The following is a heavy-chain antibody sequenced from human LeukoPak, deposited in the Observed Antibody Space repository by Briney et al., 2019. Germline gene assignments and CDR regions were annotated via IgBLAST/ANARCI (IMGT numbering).Heavy chain of an antibody. CDR1: GFTFDDYA. Sequence: PGGSLRLSCAASGFTFDDYAMHWVRQAPGKGLEWVSGISWNSGSIGYADSVKGRFTISRDNAKNSLYLQMNSLRAEDTALYYCAKDTNYDSGSGFDYWGQGTLVTVSS. V-gene: IGHV3-9*01. CDR3: AKDTNYDSGSGFDY. CDR2: ISWNSGSI. J-gene: IGHJ4*02. D-gene: IGHD3-10*01.